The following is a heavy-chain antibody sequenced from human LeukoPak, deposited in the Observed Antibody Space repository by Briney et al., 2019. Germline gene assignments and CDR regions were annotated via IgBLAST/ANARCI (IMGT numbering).Heavy chain of an antibody. D-gene: IGHD3-3*01. CDR3: ARACNYDFWSGYYTLDTSYYYYGMDV. Sequence: PSETLSLTCAVYGGSFSGYYWSWIRQPPGKGLEWIGEINHSGSTNYNPSLKSRVTISVDTSKNQFSLKLSSVTAADTAMYYCARACNYDFWSGYYTLDTSYYYYGMDVWGQGTTVTVSS. J-gene: IGHJ6*02. CDR2: INHSGST. V-gene: IGHV4-34*01. CDR1: GGSFSGYY.